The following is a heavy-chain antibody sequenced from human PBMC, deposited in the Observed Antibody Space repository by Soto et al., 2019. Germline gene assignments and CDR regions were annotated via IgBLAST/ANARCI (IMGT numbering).Heavy chain of an antibody. D-gene: IGHD6-13*01. V-gene: IGHV4-39*01. Sequence: QLQLQESGPGLVKPSETLSLTCTVSGDSISSNRKYWGWIRQPPGKGLEWTGSFYYSGSTYYNPSLKSRVSISVDTSKNQFSLKLTSVTAADTAVYYCARLVSAGSSWSYYFDYWAQGTLVIVSS. CDR2: FYYSGST. CDR1: GDSISSNRKY. J-gene: IGHJ4*02. CDR3: ARLVSAGSSWSYYFDY.